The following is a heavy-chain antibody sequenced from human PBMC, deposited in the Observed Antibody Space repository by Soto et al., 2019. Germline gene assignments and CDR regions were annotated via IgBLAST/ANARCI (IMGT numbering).Heavy chain of an antibody. CDR3: ARGTRSSGWYYFDY. D-gene: IGHD6-19*01. J-gene: IGHJ4*02. V-gene: IGHV5-51*01. CDR1: GYSFTSYW. Sequence: GESLKISCKGSGYSFTSYWIGWVRQMPGKGLEWMGIIYPGDSDTRYSPFFQGQVTISAGKSISTSYLQWSSLKASDTSMYYCARGTRSSGWYYFDYWGQGTLVTVSS. CDR2: IYPGDSDT.